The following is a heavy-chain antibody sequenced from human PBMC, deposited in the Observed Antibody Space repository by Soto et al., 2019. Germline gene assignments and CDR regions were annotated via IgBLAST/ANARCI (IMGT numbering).Heavy chain of an antibody. D-gene: IGHD3-10*01. V-gene: IGHV3-74*01. J-gene: IGHJ3*02. Sequence: EVQLVESGGGLVQPGGSLRLSCAASGFTFSSYWMHWVRQAPGKGLMWVSRINSDGSSTNYADSVKGRFTISRDNAKNTLYLQMNSLRAEDTAVYYCARGFGDAFDSRGQGTMVTVSS. CDR2: INSDGSST. CDR1: GFTFSSYW. CDR3: ARGFGDAFDS.